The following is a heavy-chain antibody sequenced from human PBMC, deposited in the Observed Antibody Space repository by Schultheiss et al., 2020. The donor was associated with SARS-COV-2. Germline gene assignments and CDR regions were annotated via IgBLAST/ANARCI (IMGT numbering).Heavy chain of an antibody. CDR2: IYHSGST. CDR3: AREDDILTGYTPLFDP. D-gene: IGHD3-9*01. J-gene: IGHJ5*02. V-gene: IGHV4-59*12. Sequence: SETLSLTCTVSGGSISSYYWSWIRQPPGKGLEWIGSIYHSGSTYYNPSLKSRVTISVDTSKNQFSLKLSSVTAADTAVYYCAREDDILTGYTPLFDPWGQGTLVTVSS. CDR1: GGSISSYY.